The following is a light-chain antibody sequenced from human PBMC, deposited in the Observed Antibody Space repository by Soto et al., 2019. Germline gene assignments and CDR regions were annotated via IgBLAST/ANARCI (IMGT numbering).Light chain of an antibody. CDR3: QQYNNWWT. CDR2: DAS. J-gene: IGKJ1*01. CDR1: QDINTY. V-gene: IGKV3-11*01. Sequence: EVVLTHSPATLSLSPGEKATLSSSARQDINTYLGWYQQKPGQPPRLLIYDASNRASGIPARFSGSGSGTDFTLTISSLQSEDFAVYYCQQYNNWWTFGQGTKVDIK.